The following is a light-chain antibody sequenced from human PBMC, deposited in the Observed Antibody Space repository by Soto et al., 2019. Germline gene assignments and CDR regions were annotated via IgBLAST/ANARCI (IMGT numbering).Light chain of an antibody. CDR1: QSVRSNY. V-gene: IGKV3-20*01. CDR2: GAS. J-gene: IGKJ2*03. CDR3: QQSGGSTYS. Sequence: EIVLTQSPGTLSLSPGERATLSCRASQSVRSNYLAWYQQKPGQAPRLLIYGASSRATGIPDRFSGTGYGTDFNLAISCLAPEDFAVYYCQQSGGSTYSFGQGTKLEIK.